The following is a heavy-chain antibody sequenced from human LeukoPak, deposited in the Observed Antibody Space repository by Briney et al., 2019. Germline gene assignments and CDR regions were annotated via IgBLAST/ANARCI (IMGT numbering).Heavy chain of an antibody. Sequence: ETLSLTCTVSGGSISSSSYYWGWIRQAPGKGLEWVSSISSSSSYIYYADSVKGRFTISRDNAKNSLYLQMNSLRAEDTAVYYCARDGYCSSTSCFPWGQGTLVTVSS. CDR2: ISSSSSYI. CDR1: GGSISSSS. J-gene: IGHJ5*02. V-gene: IGHV3-21*01. CDR3: ARDGYCSSTSCFP. D-gene: IGHD2-2*03.